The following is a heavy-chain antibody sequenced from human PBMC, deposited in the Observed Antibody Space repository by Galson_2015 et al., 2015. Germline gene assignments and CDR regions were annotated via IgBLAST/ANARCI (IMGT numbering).Heavy chain of an antibody. CDR2: INPNSGGT. D-gene: IGHD2-2*01. Sequence: SVKVSCKASGYTFTGYYMHWVRQAPGQGLEWMGWINPNSGGTNYAQKFQGWVTMTRDTSISTAYMELSRLRSDDTAVYYCARVVVPAAMFDAFDIWGQGTMVTVSS. CDR1: GYTFTGYY. CDR3: ARVVVPAAMFDAFDI. V-gene: IGHV1-2*04. J-gene: IGHJ3*02.